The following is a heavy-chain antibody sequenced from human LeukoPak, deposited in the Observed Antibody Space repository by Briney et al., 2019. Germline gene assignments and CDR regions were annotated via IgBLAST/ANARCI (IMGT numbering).Heavy chain of an antibody. V-gene: IGHV3-7*01. D-gene: IGHD3-22*01. Sequence: PGGSLRLSCAASGFTIRGYWMSWVRQAPGKGLEWVANIKQDGSEKYYVDSVKGRFTISRDNAKNSLYLQMNSLRAEDTAVYYCVRDLYRIVVVPHYFDYWGQGTLVTVSS. CDR3: VRDLYRIVVVPHYFDY. J-gene: IGHJ4*02. CDR2: IKQDGSEK. CDR1: GFTIRGYW.